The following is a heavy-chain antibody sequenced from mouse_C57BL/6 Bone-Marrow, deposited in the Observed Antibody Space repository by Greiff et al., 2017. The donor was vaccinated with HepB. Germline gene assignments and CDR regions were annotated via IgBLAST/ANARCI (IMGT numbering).Heavy chain of an antibody. J-gene: IGHJ2*01. CDR1: GYTFTSYW. CDR2: IYPGSGST. D-gene: IGHD1-1*01. V-gene: IGHV1-55*01. Sequence: VQLQQPGAELVKPGASVKMSCKASGYTFTSYWITWVKQRPGQGLEWIGDIYPGSGSTNYNEKFKSKATLTVDTSSSTAYMQLSSLTSEDSAVYYCAREGGDYYGSYDYWGQGTTLTVSS. CDR3: AREGGDYYGSYDY.